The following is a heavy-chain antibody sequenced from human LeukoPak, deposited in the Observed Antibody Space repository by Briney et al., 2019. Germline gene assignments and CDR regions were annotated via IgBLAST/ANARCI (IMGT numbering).Heavy chain of an antibody. V-gene: IGHV3-23*01. CDR1: GGSISSRPYY. Sequence: PSETLSLTCTVSGGSISSRPYYWGWVRQAPGKGLEWVSAISGSGGTTLYADSVKDRFTISRDNSKSTLYLQMNSLRAEDTAVYYCAKDQGIQLWLKYFQHWGQGTLVTVSS. CDR2: ISGSGGTT. J-gene: IGHJ1*01. CDR3: AKDQGIQLWLKYFQH. D-gene: IGHD5-18*01.